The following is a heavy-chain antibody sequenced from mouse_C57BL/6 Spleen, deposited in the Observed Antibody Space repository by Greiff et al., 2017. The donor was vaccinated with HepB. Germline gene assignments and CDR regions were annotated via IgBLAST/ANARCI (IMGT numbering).Heavy chain of an antibody. CDR2: IYPGDGDT. D-gene: IGHD4-1*01. CDR1: GYAFSSSW. J-gene: IGHJ2*01. V-gene: IGHV1-82*01. CDR3: AKLTGADY. Sequence: VQLQQSGPELVKPGASVKISCKASGYAFSSSWMNWVKQRPGKGLEWIGRIYPGDGDTNYNGKFKGKATLTADKSSSTAYMQLSSLTSEDSAVYFWAKLTGADYWGQGTTLTVSS.